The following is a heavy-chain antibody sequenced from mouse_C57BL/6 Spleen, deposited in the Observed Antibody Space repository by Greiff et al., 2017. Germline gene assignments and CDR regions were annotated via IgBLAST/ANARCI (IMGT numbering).Heavy chain of an antibody. CDR3: AGHYDDDEGRFAY. V-gene: IGHV5-12*01. CDR2: ISTGGGST. J-gene: IGHJ3*01. CDR1: GFTFSDYY. Sequence: DVQLQESGGGLVQPGGSLKLSCAASGFTFSDYYMYWVRQTPEKRLEWVAYISTGGGSTDYPDTVKGRFTISRDNAKNTLYLQMSRLKSEDTAMYYCAGHYDDDEGRFAYWGQGTLVTVSA. D-gene: IGHD2-4*01.